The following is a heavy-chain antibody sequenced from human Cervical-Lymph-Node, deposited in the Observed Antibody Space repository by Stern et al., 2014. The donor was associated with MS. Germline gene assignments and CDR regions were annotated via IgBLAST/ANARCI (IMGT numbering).Heavy chain of an antibody. J-gene: IGHJ5*02. CDR1: GGTFSQHA. CDR3: AKTDGWIDP. V-gene: IGHV1-69*01. Sequence: MQLVESGAEVKKPGSSVKVSCKASGGTFSQHAISWVRQAPGQGLEWMGGVFPMFDTSSHAQQFQGRLTIVADESTSTVYMELSSLRFEDTAVYYCAKTDGWIDPWGQGTLVTVSS. CDR2: VFPMFDTS.